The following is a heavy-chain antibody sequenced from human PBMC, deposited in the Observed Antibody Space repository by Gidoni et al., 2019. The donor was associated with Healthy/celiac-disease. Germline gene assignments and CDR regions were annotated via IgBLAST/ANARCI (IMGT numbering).Heavy chain of an antibody. D-gene: IGHD6-19*01. Sequence: EVQLVESGGGLVQPGGSLRLSCAASGFTVSSNYMGWVRQAPGKGLEWVSVIYSGGSTYYADSVKGRFTISRDNSKNTLYLQMNSLRAEDTAVYYCARDNIAVAGNYFQHWGQGTLVTVSS. J-gene: IGHJ1*01. V-gene: IGHV3-66*01. CDR3: ARDNIAVAGNYFQH. CDR2: IYSGGST. CDR1: GFTVSSNY.